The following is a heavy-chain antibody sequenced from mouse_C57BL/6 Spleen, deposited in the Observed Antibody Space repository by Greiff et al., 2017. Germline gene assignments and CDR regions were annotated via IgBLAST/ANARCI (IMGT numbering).Heavy chain of an antibody. CDR3: ARGGDYPGYFDV. CDR1: GYTFTSYG. V-gene: IGHV1-81*01. J-gene: IGHJ1*03. CDR2: IYPRSGNT. D-gene: IGHD1-1*02. Sequence: VKLMESGAELARPGASVKLSCKASGYTFTSYGISWVKQRTGQGLEWIGEIYPRSGNTYYNEKFKGKATLTADKSSSTAYMELRSLTSEDSAVYFCARGGDYPGYFDVWGTGTTVTVSS.